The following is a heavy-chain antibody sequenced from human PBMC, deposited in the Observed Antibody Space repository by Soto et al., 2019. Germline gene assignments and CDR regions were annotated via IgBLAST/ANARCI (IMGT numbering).Heavy chain of an antibody. D-gene: IGHD3-22*01. V-gene: IGHV1-69*05. CDR1: GGTFSSYA. CDR3: ARGHSSGYEFLFDY. J-gene: IGHJ4*02. CDR2: IIPIFGTA. Sequence: SVKVSCKASGGTFSSYAISWVRQAPGQGLEWMGGIIPIFGTANYAQKFQGRVTMTRDTSTSTVYMELSSLRSEDTAVYYCARGHSSGYEFLFDYWGQGTLVTVSS.